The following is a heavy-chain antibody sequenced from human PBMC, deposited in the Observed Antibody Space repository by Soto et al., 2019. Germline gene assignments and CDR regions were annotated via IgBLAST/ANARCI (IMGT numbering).Heavy chain of an antibody. V-gene: IGHV4-31*03. CDR3: ARAPVDIVATTADYFDY. D-gene: IGHD5-12*01. CDR1: GGSISSGGYY. J-gene: IGHJ4*02. Sequence: PSETLSLTCTVSGGSISSGGYYWSWIRQHPGKGLEWIGYIYYSGSTYYNPSLKSRVTISVDTSKNQFSLKLSSVTAADTAVYYCARAPVDIVATTADYFDYWGQGTLVTVPQ. CDR2: IYYSGST.